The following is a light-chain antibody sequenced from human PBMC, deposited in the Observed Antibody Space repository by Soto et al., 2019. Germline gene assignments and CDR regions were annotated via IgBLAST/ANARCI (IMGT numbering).Light chain of an antibody. J-gene: IGKJ3*01. V-gene: IGKV2-28*01. CDR1: QSLMHSNGYNF. CDR2: LGS. CDR3: MQALHSPCT. Sequence: DIVMTQSPLSLPVTPGEPASISCRSNQSLMHSNGYNFLDWYLQKPGQSPQLLIYLGSNRASGVPDRFSGSGSGTDFTMKISRVEDENVGIYYCMQALHSPCTFGPGTKVDIK.